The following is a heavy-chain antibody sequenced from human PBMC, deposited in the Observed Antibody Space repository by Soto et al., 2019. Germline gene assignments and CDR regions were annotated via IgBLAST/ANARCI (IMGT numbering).Heavy chain of an antibody. Sequence: ASVKVSCKASGYTFTGYYMHWVRQAPGQGLEWLGWINPNSGCTNYAQKFQGWVTMTRDTSISTAYMELSRLRSDDTAVYYCARGLRRVAVAGYWGQGTLVTVSS. CDR3: ARGLRRVAVAGY. D-gene: IGHD6-19*01. V-gene: IGHV1-2*04. J-gene: IGHJ4*02. CDR1: GYTFTGYY. CDR2: INPNSGCT.